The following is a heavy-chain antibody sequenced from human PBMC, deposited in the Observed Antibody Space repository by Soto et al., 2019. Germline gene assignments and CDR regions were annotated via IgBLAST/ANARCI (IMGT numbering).Heavy chain of an antibody. V-gene: IGHV4-59*01. CDR1: GGSISTYY. Sequence: QVQLQESGPGLVKSSETLSLTCNVSGGSISTYYWSWIQQPPGKGLEWIGYIYYSGTTKYNPSLKSRVTISVDASKNQFSLRLSSVTAADTAVYYCARVMTGTYLDVFDFWGPGTLVTVSS. D-gene: IGHD1-26*01. CDR3: ARVMTGTYLDVFDF. J-gene: IGHJ4*02. CDR2: IYYSGTT.